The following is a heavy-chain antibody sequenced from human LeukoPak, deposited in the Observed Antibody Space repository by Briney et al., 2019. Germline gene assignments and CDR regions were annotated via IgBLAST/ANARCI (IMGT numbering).Heavy chain of an antibody. D-gene: IGHD2-15*01. Sequence: GSLRLSCVASGFTFSSYAMSWVRQAPGKGLEWVSGISGSGSSTSHADSVKGRFTISRDNSKNTLYLQMNGLRAEDTAVYYCAKGTQIYCSDIKCYPFDYWGQGTLVTVSS. V-gene: IGHV3-23*01. CDR1: GFTFSSYA. CDR2: ISGSGSST. CDR3: AKGTQIYCSDIKCYPFDY. J-gene: IGHJ4*02.